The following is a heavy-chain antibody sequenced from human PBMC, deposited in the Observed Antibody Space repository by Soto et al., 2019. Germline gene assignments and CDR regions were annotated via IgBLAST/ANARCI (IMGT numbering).Heavy chain of an antibody. CDR1: GYSFTSYW. Sequence: GESLKISCKGSGYSFTSYWISWVRQMPGKGLEWMGRIDPSDSYTNYSPSFQGHVTISADKSISTAYLQWGSLKASDTAMYYCARNYYDSSGYYRRQTREDYWGQGTLVTVSS. CDR2: IDPSDSYT. V-gene: IGHV5-10-1*01. D-gene: IGHD3-22*01. J-gene: IGHJ4*02. CDR3: ARNYYDSSGYYRRQTREDY.